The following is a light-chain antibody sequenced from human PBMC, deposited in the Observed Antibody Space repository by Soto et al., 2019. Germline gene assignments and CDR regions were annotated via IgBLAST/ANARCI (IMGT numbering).Light chain of an antibody. CDR3: QQRRNRAPIN. Sequence: PATLSVSPGETISLSAVSSQSVSSNLAWYQQKPGQAPRLLIYDASNRATGIPARFSGSGSGTDFTLTISSLEPEDFAVYYCQQRRNRAPINFGQGTRLEIK. J-gene: IGKJ5*01. CDR2: DAS. V-gene: IGKV3-11*01. CDR1: QSVSSN.